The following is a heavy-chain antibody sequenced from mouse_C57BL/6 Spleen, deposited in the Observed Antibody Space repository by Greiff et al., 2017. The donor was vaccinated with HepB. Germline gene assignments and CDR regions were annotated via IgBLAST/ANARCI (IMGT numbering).Heavy chain of an antibody. CDR2: ISDGGSYT. D-gene: IGHD4-1*01. CDR1: GFTFSSYA. V-gene: IGHV5-4*03. Sequence: DVKLVESGGGLVKPGGSLKLSCAASGFTFSSYAMSWVRQTPEKRLEWVATISDGGSYTYYPDNVKGRFTISRDNAKNNLYLQMSHLKSEDTAMYDCARVENWDWFAYWGQGTLVTVSA. CDR3: ARVENWDWFAY. J-gene: IGHJ3*01.